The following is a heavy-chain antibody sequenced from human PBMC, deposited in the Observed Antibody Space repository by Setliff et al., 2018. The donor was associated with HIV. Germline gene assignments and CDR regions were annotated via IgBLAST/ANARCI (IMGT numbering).Heavy chain of an antibody. CDR3: ARDRRDDYYLTAYFDS. D-gene: IGHD1-26*01. J-gene: IGHJ4*02. V-gene: IGHV4-4*02. CDR2: IYHSGST. Sequence: PSETLSLTCAVSGGSISSSNWWSWVRQPPGKELEWIGEIYHSGSTNYNPSLKSRVTISLDRFKNQFSLKLTSVTAADTAVYYCARDRRDDYYLTAYFDSLGQGTVVTVSS. CDR1: GGSISSSNW.